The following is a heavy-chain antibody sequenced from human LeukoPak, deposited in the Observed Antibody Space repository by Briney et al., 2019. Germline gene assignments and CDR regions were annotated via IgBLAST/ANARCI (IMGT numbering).Heavy chain of an antibody. CDR3: ARDAAGLDY. CDR1: GFTFSSYA. CDR2: INYYGTTT. Sequence: GGSLRLSCAASGFTFSSYAMSWVRQAPGKGLEWVSRINYYGTTTMYADSVKGRFTISRDNAKNTLYLQMNSLRAEDTAVYYCARDAAGLDYWGQGTLVTVSS. J-gene: IGHJ4*02. D-gene: IGHD2-15*01. V-gene: IGHV3-74*03.